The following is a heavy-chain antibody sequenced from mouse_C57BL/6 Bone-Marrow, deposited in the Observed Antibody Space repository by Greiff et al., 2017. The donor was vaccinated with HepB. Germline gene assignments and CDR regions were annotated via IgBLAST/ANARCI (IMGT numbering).Heavy chain of an antibody. Sequence: EVQLVESGGGLVKPGGSLKLSCAASGFTFSDYGMHWVRQAPEKGLEWVAYISSGSSTIYYADTVKGRFTISIDNAKNTLFLQMTSLRSEDTAMYYCARKSYGTPFAYWGQGTLVTVSA. CDR2: ISSGSSTI. V-gene: IGHV5-17*01. D-gene: IGHD2-1*01. J-gene: IGHJ3*01. CDR1: GFTFSDYG. CDR3: ARKSYGTPFAY.